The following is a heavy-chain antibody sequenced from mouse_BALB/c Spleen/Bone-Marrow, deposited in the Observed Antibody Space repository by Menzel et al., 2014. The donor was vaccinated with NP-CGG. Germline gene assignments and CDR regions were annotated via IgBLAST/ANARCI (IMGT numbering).Heavy chain of an antibody. J-gene: IGHJ2*01. V-gene: IGHV1S81*02. CDR2: INPSNSGT. D-gene: IGHD2-1*01. CDR1: GYTFTSYY. Sequence: VQLQQSGAELVKPGASVKLSCKASGYTFTSYYMYWVKQRPGQGLEWIGEINPSNSGTNFNEKFKSKATLTVDKSSSTAYMQLSSLTSEDSAVYYCTRYGNYYFDYWGQGTTLTVSS. CDR3: TRYGNYYFDY.